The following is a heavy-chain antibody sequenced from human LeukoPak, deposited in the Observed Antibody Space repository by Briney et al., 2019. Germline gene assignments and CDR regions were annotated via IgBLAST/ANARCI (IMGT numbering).Heavy chain of an antibody. J-gene: IGHJ6*02. V-gene: IGHV3-66*01. Sequence: RPGGSLRLSCAASGFTVSSNYMSWVRQAPGKGLEWVSVIYSGDSTYYADSVKGRFTISRDNSKNTLYLQMNTLRAEDTAVYYCARLGQGLPPSYYFGMDVWGQETTVTV. D-gene: IGHD6-19*01. CDR1: GFTVSSNY. CDR2: IYSGDST. CDR3: ARLGQGLPPSYYFGMDV.